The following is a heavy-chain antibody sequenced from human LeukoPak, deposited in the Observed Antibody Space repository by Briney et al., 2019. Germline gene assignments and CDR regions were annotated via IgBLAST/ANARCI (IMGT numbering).Heavy chain of an antibody. J-gene: IGHJ5*02. V-gene: IGHV3-21*01. Sequence: PGGSLRLSCAASGFTFSSYSMNWVRQAPGKGLEWVSSISSGSSYIYYADSVKGRFTISRDNAKNSLYLQMNSLRAEDAAVYYCARAATVAGITSWGQGTLVTVSS. CDR2: ISSGSSYI. CDR3: ARAATVAGITS. D-gene: IGHD6-19*01. CDR1: GFTFSSYS.